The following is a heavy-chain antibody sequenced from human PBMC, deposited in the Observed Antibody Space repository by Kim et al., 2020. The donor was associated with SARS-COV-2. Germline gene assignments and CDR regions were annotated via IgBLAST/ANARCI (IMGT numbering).Heavy chain of an antibody. J-gene: IGHJ4*02. CDR2: IKEDGSEK. Sequence: GGSLRLSCAASGFTFSTYWINWVRQAPGKGLEWVASIKEDGSEKNSVDSVKGRFAISRDNVKNSLDLQRNNLRADDSAAYHGARDWNCGFYHWGQGTMVT. CDR1: GFTFSTYW. V-gene: IGHV3-7*01. D-gene: IGHD1-7*01. CDR3: ARDWNCGFYH.